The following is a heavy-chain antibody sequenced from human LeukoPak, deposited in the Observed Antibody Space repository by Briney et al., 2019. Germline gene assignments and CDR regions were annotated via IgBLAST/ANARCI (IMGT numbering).Heavy chain of an antibody. J-gene: IGHJ4*02. CDR3: ARLNSNYVYFDY. Sequence: LETLSLTCTVSGGSISSSSHYWGWIRQPPGKGLEWIGSIYYSGSTFYNPSLKSRVIISIDTSKNQFSLKLNSVAAAYTAVYFCARLNSNYVYFDYWGQGTLVTVSS. CDR2: IYYSGST. D-gene: IGHD1-7*01. CDR1: GGSISSSSHY. V-gene: IGHV4-39*07.